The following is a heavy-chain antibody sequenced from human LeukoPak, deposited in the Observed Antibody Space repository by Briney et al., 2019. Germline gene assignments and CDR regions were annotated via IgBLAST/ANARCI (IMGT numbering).Heavy chain of an antibody. J-gene: IGHJ6*03. CDR1: GFTFRSYS. CDR3: ARRFGDLVYYYYMDV. D-gene: IGHD3-10*01. Sequence: PGGSLRLSCAASGFTFRSYSMNWVRQAPGKGLEWVSSISTSRSYIYYADSVKGRFTISRDNSKNTLYLQMNSLRAEDTAVYYCARRFGDLVYYYYMDVWGKGTTVTVSS. V-gene: IGHV3-21*01. CDR2: ISTSRSYI.